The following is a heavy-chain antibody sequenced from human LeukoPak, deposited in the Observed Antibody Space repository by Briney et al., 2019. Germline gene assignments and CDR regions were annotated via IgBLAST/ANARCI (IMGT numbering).Heavy chain of an antibody. Sequence: ASVKVSGKASGYTFTDYYLHWVRQAPGQGFEGMGWINPNSGDTNYAQKFQGRVTMTRETSISTAHMEMSRLRSDDTAVYYCARANFLYCSSTTCLFDYWGQGTLVTVSS. CDR2: INPNSGDT. D-gene: IGHD2-2*01. CDR3: ARANFLYCSSTTCLFDY. CDR1: GYTFTDYY. V-gene: IGHV1-2*02. J-gene: IGHJ4*02.